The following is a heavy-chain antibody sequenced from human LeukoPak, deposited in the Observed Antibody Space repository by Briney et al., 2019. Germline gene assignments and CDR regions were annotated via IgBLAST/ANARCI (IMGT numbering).Heavy chain of an antibody. V-gene: IGHV4-59*01. J-gene: IGHJ4*02. Sequence: SETLSLTCTVSGGSISSYYWSWIRQPPGKGLEWIGYIYYSGSTNYNPSLKSRVTISVDTSKNQFSLKLSSVTAADTAVYYCAREAFYYGSGSYPLYWSQGTLVTVS. D-gene: IGHD3-10*01. CDR2: IYYSGST. CDR3: AREAFYYGSGSYPLY. CDR1: GGSISSYY.